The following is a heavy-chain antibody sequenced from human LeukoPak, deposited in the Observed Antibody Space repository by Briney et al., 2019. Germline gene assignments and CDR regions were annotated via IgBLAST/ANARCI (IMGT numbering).Heavy chain of an antibody. J-gene: IGHJ4*02. V-gene: IGHV4-4*07. CDR1: GNSFGDYY. CDR3: ARDPGYYGSGTRGAFDY. CDR2: IYTSGST. Sequence: PSETLSLTCTVSGNSFGDYYWSWIRQPAGKGLEWIGRIYTSGSTTYNPSLKSRVTMSVDTSKNHFSLKLSSVTAADTAVYYCARDPGYYGSGTRGAFDYWGQGTLVTVSS. D-gene: IGHD3-10*01.